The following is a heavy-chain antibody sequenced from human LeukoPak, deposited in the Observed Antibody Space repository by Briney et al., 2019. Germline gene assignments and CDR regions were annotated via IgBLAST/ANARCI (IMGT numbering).Heavy chain of an antibody. Sequence: GGSLRLSCAVSGFTFSSYAMRWARQAPGKGLEWVSAISGSGGSTYYADSVKGRFTISRDNSKNTLYLQMNSLRAEDTAVYYCAKGLAHFDYWGQGTLVTVSS. CDR2: ISGSGGST. CDR3: AKGLAHFDY. D-gene: IGHD5/OR15-5a*01. CDR1: GFTFSSYA. J-gene: IGHJ4*02. V-gene: IGHV3-23*01.